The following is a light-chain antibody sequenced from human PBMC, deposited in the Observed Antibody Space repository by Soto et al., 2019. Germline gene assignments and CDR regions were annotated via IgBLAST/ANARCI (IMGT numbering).Light chain of an antibody. Sequence: EIVLTQSPGTLSLSPGERATLSCKASQSVSSTYLARYQQKPGQAPRLLIYDASSRATGIPDRFSGSGSGTDFTLTISRLEPEDFAVYYCQQYGTSPITFGQGTRLEI. V-gene: IGKV3-20*01. CDR3: QQYGTSPIT. CDR1: QSVSSTY. J-gene: IGKJ5*01. CDR2: DAS.